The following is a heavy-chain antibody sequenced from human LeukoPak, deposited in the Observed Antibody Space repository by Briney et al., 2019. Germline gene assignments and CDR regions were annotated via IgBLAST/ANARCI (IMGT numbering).Heavy chain of an antibody. Sequence: PGRSLRLSCAAPKFTFSNYGMHWVRQAPGKGLEWVAVISSDGSNKYYADSVKGRFTISRDNSKNTLYLQMNSLRAEDTAVYYCAKCPSGVLRYFAPIDYWGQGTLVTVSS. J-gene: IGHJ4*02. CDR1: KFTFSNYG. D-gene: IGHD3-9*01. CDR3: AKCPSGVLRYFAPIDY. CDR2: ISSDGSNK. V-gene: IGHV3-30*18.